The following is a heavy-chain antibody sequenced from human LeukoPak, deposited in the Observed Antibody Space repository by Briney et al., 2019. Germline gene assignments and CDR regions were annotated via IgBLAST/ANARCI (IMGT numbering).Heavy chain of an antibody. V-gene: IGHV3-48*04. CDR3: ARATYYYDSSGYYPFDY. CDR2: ISSSSTI. D-gene: IGHD3-22*01. CDR1: GFTFSSYS. Sequence: PGGSLRLSCAASGFTFSSYSMNWVRQAPGKGLEWVSYISSSSTIYYADSVKGRFTFSRDNAKNSLYLQMNSLRAEDTAVYYCARATYYYDSSGYYPFDYWGQGTLVTVSS. J-gene: IGHJ4*02.